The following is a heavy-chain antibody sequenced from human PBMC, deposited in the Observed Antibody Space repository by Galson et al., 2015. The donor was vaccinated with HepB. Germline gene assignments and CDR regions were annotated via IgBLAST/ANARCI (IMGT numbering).Heavy chain of an antibody. CDR1: GYSFTSYW. CDR3: ARHPGGHTKKTPAYYYYYYMDV. Sequence: QSGAEVKKPGESLRISCKGSGYSFTSYWISWVRQMPGKGLEWMGRIDPSDSYTNYSPSFQGHVTISADKSISTAYLQWSSLKASDTAMYYCARHPGGHTKKTPAYYYYYYMDVWGKGTTVTVSS. V-gene: IGHV5-10-1*01. D-gene: IGHD3-10*01. CDR2: IDPSDSYT. J-gene: IGHJ6*03.